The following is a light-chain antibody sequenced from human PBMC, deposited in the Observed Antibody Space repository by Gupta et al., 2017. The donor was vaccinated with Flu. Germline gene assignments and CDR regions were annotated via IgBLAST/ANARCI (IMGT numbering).Light chain of an antibody. CDR1: QRISSY. Sequence: SVGDRVTITCRASQRISSYLNWYQQKPGKAPKLLIYAASRVQSGVPSRFSGSGSGTDFTLTISSRQPEDFATYYCQQSYSTQYSFGQGTKLEIK. CDR3: QQSYSTQYS. V-gene: IGKV1-39*01. J-gene: IGKJ2*03. CDR2: AAS.